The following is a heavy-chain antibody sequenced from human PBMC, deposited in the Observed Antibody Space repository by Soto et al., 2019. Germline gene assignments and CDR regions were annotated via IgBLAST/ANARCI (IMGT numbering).Heavy chain of an antibody. D-gene: IGHD5-12*01. V-gene: IGHV1-69*04. CDR3: ARDKSHSGYDWGAFDI. Sequence: SVKVSCKASGGTFSSYAISWVRQAPGQGLEWMGRIIPILGIANYAQKFQGRVTITADKSTSTAYMELSSLRSEDTAVYYCARDKSHSGYDWGAFDIWGQGTMVTVSS. CDR2: IIPILGIA. CDR1: GGTFSSYA. J-gene: IGHJ3*02.